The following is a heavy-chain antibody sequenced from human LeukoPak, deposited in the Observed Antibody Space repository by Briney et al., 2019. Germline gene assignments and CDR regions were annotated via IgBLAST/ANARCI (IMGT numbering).Heavy chain of an antibody. J-gene: IGHJ4*02. D-gene: IGHD1-26*01. CDR2: ISYDGSNK. CDR1: GFTFSSYG. V-gene: IGHV3-30*18. CDR3: AKDRGSGSYSVDY. Sequence: GGSLRLSCAASGFTFSSYGMHWVRQAPGKGLEWVAVISYDGSNKYYADSVKGRFTISRDNSKNTLYLQMNSLRAEDTAVYYCAKDRGSGSYSVDYWGQGTLVTVSS.